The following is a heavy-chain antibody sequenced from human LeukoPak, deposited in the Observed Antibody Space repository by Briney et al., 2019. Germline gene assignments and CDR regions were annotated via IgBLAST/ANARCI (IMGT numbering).Heavy chain of an antibody. D-gene: IGHD6-19*01. CDR3: AAGIRSGWVPPAIDY. CDR1: GFTFTSSA. V-gene: IGHV1-58*02. J-gene: IGHJ4*02. Sequence: ASVKVSCKASGFTFTSSAMQWVRQARGQRLEWMGWIVVGSGNTNYAQKFQERVTITRDMSTSTAYMELSSLRSEDTAVYYCAAGIRSGWVPPAIDYWGQGTLVTVSS. CDR2: IVVGSGNT.